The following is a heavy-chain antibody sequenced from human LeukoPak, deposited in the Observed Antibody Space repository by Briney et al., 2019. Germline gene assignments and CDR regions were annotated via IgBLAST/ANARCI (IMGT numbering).Heavy chain of an antibody. CDR2: IYSGGST. Sequence: GGSLRLSCAASGFTFSSNYMSWVRQAPGKGLEWVSVIYSGGSTYYADSVKGRFTISRDNSKNTLYLQMNSLRAEDTAVYYCARAIFGVVIIYYGMGVWGRGTTVTVSS. J-gene: IGHJ6*02. D-gene: IGHD3-3*01. CDR3: ARAIFGVVIIYYGMGV. CDR1: GFTFSSNY. V-gene: IGHV3-53*01.